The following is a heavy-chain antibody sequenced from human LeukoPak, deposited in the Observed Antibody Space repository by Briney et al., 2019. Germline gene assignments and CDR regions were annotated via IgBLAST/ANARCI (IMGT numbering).Heavy chain of an antibody. CDR3: ARGVMITFGGVIVHPMDY. V-gene: IGHV4-34*01. D-gene: IGHD3-16*02. Sequence: SETLSLTCAVYGGSFSGYYWSWIRQPPGKGLEWIGEINHSGSTNYNPSLKSRVTISVDTSKNQFSLKLRSVTAADTAVYYCARGVMITFGGVIVHPMDYWGQGTLVTVSS. CDR2: INHSGST. J-gene: IGHJ4*02. CDR1: GGSFSGYY.